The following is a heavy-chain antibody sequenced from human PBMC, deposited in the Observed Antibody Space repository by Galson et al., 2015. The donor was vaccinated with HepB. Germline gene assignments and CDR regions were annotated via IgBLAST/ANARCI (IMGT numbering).Heavy chain of an antibody. J-gene: IGHJ6*02. Sequence: SVKVSCKASGYTFTSYYMHWVRQAPGQGLEWMGIINPSGGSTSYAQKFQGRVTMTRDTSTSTVYMELSSLRSEDTAVYYCARDPWGYNYDPPHDYYGMDVWGQGTTVTVSS. CDR1: GYTFTSYY. D-gene: IGHD5-24*01. V-gene: IGHV1-46*01. CDR2: INPSGGST. CDR3: ARDPWGYNYDPPHDYYGMDV.